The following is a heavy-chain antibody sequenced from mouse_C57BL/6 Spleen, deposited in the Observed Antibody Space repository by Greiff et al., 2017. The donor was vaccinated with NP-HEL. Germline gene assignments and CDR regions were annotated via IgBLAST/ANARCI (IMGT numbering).Heavy chain of an antibody. Sequence: VQLQQSGAELAKPGASVKLSCKASGYTFTSYWMHWVKQRPGQGLEWIGYINPSSGYPKYNQKFKDKATLTADKSSSTAYMQLSSLTSEDSAVYFCAIYDGYYVGNFDVWGTGTTVTVSS. CDR1: GYTFTSYW. CDR2: INPSSGYP. D-gene: IGHD2-3*01. CDR3: AIYDGYYVGNFDV. V-gene: IGHV1-7*01. J-gene: IGHJ1*03.